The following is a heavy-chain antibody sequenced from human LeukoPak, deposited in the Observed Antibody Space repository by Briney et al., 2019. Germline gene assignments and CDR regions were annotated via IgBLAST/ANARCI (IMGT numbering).Heavy chain of an antibody. J-gene: IGHJ6*02. Sequence: GASVTVSCKVSGYTLTELSMHWVRPAPGKGLAWMGGFDPEDGETIYAQKFQGRVTMTENTSTDTAYMELSSLRSEDTAVYYCATPPGITGTYGTDYYGMDVWGQGTTVTVSS. CDR1: GYTLTELS. D-gene: IGHD1-7*01. V-gene: IGHV1-24*01. CDR3: ATPPGITGTYGTDYYGMDV. CDR2: FDPEDGET.